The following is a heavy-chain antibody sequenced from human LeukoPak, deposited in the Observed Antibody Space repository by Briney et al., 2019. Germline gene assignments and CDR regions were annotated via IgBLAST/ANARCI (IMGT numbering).Heavy chain of an antibody. CDR1: GFTFSSYA. CDR2: ISGSGGST. D-gene: IGHD3-3*01. J-gene: IGHJ4*02. CDR3: AKQYDFWSGPDY. V-gene: IGHV3-23*01. Sequence: PGGSLRLSCAASGFTFSSYAMNWVRQAPGKGLDWVSGISGSGGSTYYADSVKGRFTISRDNSKNTLYLQMNSLRVEDTAVYYCAKQYDFWSGPDYWGQGTLVTVSS.